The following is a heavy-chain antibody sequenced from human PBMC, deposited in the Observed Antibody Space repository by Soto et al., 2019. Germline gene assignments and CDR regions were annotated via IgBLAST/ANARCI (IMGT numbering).Heavy chain of an antibody. J-gene: IGHJ4*02. CDR3: ARDPVDIVVVPAADY. V-gene: IGHV3-21*01. Sequence: GGSLRLSCAASGFTFSSYAMSWVRQAPGKGLEWVSSISSSSSYIYYADSVKGRFTISRDNAKNSLYLQMNSLRAEDTAVYYCARDPVDIVVVPAADYWGQGTLVTVSS. D-gene: IGHD2-2*03. CDR2: ISSSSSYI. CDR1: GFTFSSYA.